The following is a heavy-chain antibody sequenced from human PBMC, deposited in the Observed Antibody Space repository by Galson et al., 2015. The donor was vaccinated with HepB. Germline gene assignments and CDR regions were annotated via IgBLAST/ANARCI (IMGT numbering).Heavy chain of an antibody. CDR2: ISAYNGNT. CDR3: ARAGYSSSWAVLYYYYYYMDV. CDR1: GYTFTSYG. J-gene: IGHJ6*03. V-gene: IGHV1-18*01. D-gene: IGHD6-13*01. Sequence: SVKVSCKASGYTFTSYGISWVRQAPGQGLEWMGWISAYNGNTNYAQKLQGRVTMTTDTSTSTAYMELRSLGSDDTAVYYCARAGYSSSWAVLYYYYYYMDVWGKGTTVTVSS.